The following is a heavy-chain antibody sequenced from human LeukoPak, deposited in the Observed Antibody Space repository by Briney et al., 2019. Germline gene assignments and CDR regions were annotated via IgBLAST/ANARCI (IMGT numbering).Heavy chain of an antibody. V-gene: IGHV3-20*01. CDR2: INWNGGST. CDR3: ARGRCSSTSCVLDY. J-gene: IGHJ4*02. CDR1: GFTFDDYG. D-gene: IGHD2-2*01. Sequence: PGRSLRLSCAASGFTFDDYGMSWVRQAPGKGLEWVSGINWNGGSTGYADSVKGRFTISRDNAKNSLYLQMNSLRAEDTALYHCARGRCSSTSCVLDYWGRGTLVTVSS.